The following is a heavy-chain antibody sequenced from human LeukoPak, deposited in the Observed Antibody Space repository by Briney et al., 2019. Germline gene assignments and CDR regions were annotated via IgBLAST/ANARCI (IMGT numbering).Heavy chain of an antibody. CDR1: GGTFSSYA. J-gene: IGHJ5*02. D-gene: IGHD2-2*02. Sequence: SVKVSCKASGGTFSSYAISWVRQAPGQGLEWMGGIIPIFGTANYAQKFQGRVTITTDKSTSTAYMELSSLRSEDTAVYCCALIYCSSTSCYKEFNWFDPWGQGTLVTVSS. V-gene: IGHV1-69*05. CDR3: ALIYCSSTSCYKEFNWFDP. CDR2: IIPIFGTA.